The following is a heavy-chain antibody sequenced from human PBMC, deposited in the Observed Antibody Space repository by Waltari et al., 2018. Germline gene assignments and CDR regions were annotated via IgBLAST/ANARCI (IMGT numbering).Heavy chain of an antibody. D-gene: IGHD5-18*01. CDR3: ARERGGGYSYGSI. CDR2: IYTSGST. V-gene: IGHV4-61*02. Sequence: QVQLQESGPGLVKPSQTLSLTCTVSGGSISGGSYYWSWIRQPAGKGLEWIGRIYTSGSTNYNPSLKSRVTISVDTSKNQFSLKLSSVTAADTAVYYCARERGGGYSYGSIWGQGTLVTVSS. CDR1: GGSISGGSYY. J-gene: IGHJ4*02.